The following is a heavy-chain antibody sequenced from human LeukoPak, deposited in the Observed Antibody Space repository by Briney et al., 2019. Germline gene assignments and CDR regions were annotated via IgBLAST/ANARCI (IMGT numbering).Heavy chain of an antibody. J-gene: IGHJ4*02. D-gene: IGHD5-18*01. CDR1: GGSISRYY. V-gene: IGHV4-59*01. CDR2: IYYSGST. Sequence: PSETLSLTCTVSGGSISRYYWSWIRQPPGKGLEWIGHIYYSGSTNYNPSLKSRVTISVDTPKNQFSLRLNSVTAADTAVYYCARGVAGYGPYDYWGQGTLVTVSS. CDR3: ARGVAGYGPYDY.